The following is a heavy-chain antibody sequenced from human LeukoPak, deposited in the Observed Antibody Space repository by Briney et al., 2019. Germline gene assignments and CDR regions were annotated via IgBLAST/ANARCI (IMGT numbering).Heavy chain of an antibody. CDR3: ANSYYYGSGTFYPGSY. D-gene: IGHD3-10*01. Sequence: GGSLRLSCAASGFTFSSYAMTWVRQAPGKGLEWVSSLSANGINTYYGDSVKGRFIISRDNSKDTLYLQMNTLRVEDTAIYYCANSYYYGSGTFYPGSYWGHGSLVTVSS. V-gene: IGHV3-23*01. CDR2: LSANGINT. J-gene: IGHJ4*01. CDR1: GFTFSSYA.